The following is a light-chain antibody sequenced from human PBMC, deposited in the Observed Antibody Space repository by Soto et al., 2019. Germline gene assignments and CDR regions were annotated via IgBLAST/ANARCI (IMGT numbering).Light chain of an antibody. CDR1: SSDVGSYNR. CDR3: SSYTSSSTLVV. J-gene: IGLJ2*01. CDR2: EVS. Sequence: ALTQPPSVSGSPGQSVTISCTGTSSDVGSYNRVSWYQQPPGTAPKLMIYEVSNRPSGVPDRFSGSKSGNTASLTISGLQAEDEADYYCSSYTSSSTLVVFGGGTKLTVL. V-gene: IGLV2-18*02.